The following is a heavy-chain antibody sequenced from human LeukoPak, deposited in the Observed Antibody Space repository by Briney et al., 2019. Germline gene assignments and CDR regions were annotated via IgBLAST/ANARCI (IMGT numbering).Heavy chain of an antibody. J-gene: IGHJ5*02. V-gene: IGHV4-31*03. CDR2: IYYSGST. Sequence: PSQTLSLTCTVSGSSISSGGYYWSWIRQHPGKGLEWIGYIYYSGSTYYNPPLKSRVTISVDTSKNQFSLKLSSVTAADTAVYYCARDLDGATDPWGQGPLVTVSS. CDR1: GSSISSGGYY. D-gene: IGHD4-17*01. CDR3: ARDLDGATDP.